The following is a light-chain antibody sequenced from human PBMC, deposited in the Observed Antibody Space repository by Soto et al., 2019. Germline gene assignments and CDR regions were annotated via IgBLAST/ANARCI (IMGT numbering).Light chain of an antibody. CDR2: LEGSGSY. CDR3: ETWDSNTRV. CDR1: SGHSSYI. Sequence: QLVLTQSSSASASLGSSVKLTCTLSSGHSSYIIAWHHQQPGKAPRYLMKLEGSGSYNKGSGVPDRFSGSSSGADRYLTISILQFEYEANYYCETWDSNTRVFGGGTKLTVL. J-gene: IGLJ2*01. V-gene: IGLV4-60*02.